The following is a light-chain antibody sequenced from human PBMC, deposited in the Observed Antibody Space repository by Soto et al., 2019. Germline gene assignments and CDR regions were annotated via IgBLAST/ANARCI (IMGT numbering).Light chain of an antibody. Sequence: ETVMTQSPATLSVSPGEGATVSCRASQSVSSSYLAWYQQKPGQAPRLLIYDASNRATGIPARFSGSGSGTDFTLTISSLEPEDFAIYYCQQRTNWPPAFGQGTRLEIK. CDR1: QSVSSSY. CDR3: QQRTNWPPA. V-gene: IGKV3D-20*02. CDR2: DAS. J-gene: IGKJ5*01.